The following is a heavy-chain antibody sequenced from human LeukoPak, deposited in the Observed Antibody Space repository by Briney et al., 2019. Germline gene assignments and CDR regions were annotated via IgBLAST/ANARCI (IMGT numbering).Heavy chain of an antibody. CDR2: ISYDGSNK. J-gene: IGHJ4*02. D-gene: IGHD6-19*01. Sequence: GGSLRLSCAASGFTFSSYGMHWVRQAPGKGLEWVAVISYDGSNKYYADSVKGRFTISRDNSKNTLYLQMNSLRAEDTAVYYCARDHNDMAGNLTPFDYWGQGTLVTVSS. CDR3: ARDHNDMAGNLTPFDY. V-gene: IGHV3-30*03. CDR1: GFTFSSYG.